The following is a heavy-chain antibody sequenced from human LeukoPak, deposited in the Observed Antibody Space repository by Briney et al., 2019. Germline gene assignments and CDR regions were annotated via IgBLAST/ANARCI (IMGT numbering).Heavy chain of an antibody. D-gene: IGHD3-9*01. Sequence: GGSLRLSCAVSGFNFSSYEMIWVRQAPGKGLEWVGFIRSKPYSGTTEYAASVKGRFTISRDDSKSIAYLQMNSLKTEDTAVYYCTRGSLYYDILTGLDYWGQGTLVTVSS. J-gene: IGHJ4*02. CDR2: IRSKPYSGTT. CDR3: TRGSLYYDILTGLDY. CDR1: GFNFSSYE. V-gene: IGHV3-49*04.